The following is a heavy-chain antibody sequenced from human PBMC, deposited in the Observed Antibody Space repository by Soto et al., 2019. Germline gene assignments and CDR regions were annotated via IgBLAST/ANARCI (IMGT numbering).Heavy chain of an antibody. D-gene: IGHD3-3*02. Sequence: EVQLVESGGGLVQPGGSLRLSCAASGFTFSSYAMNWVRQAPGKGLEWVSYISSSSHSIYYADSVKGRFTVARDNASKSLFLQMHSLRAEYTAIYSCVLELYYYYMDVWGKGTTVTVSS. J-gene: IGHJ6*03. CDR1: GFTFSSYA. CDR3: VLELYYYYMDV. CDR2: ISSSSHSI. V-gene: IGHV3-48*01.